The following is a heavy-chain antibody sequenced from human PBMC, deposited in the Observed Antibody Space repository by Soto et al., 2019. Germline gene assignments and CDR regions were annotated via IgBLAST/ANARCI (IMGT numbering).Heavy chain of an antibody. V-gene: IGHV3-33*01. CDR1: GFIFSSYG. CDR3: ARHYTPARYQPPGNYDLGVDY. D-gene: IGHD3-16*01. J-gene: IGHJ4*02. Sequence: QVQLVESGGGVVQPGRSLRLSCVASGFIFSSYGMHWVRQAPGKGLEWVAAIWYDGTNKYYADSVKGRFTISRDNSKNTLYLQLTRLRADDTAVYYWARHYTPARYQPPGNYDLGVDYWGQGTLVTVSS. CDR2: IWYDGTNK.